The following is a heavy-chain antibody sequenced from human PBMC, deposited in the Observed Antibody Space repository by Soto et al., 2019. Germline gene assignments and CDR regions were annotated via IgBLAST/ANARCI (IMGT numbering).Heavy chain of an antibody. J-gene: IGHJ6*02. CDR1: GFTFSSYG. Sequence: GGSLRLSCAAAGFTFSSYGMHWVRQAPGKGLEWVAVIWYDGSNKYYADSVKGRFTISRDNSKNTLYLQMNSLRAEDTAVYYCARDKYYGSGSYLSYYYYGMDVWGQGTTVTVSS. CDR3: ARDKYYGSGSYLSYYYYGMDV. V-gene: IGHV3-33*01. D-gene: IGHD3-10*01. CDR2: IWYDGSNK.